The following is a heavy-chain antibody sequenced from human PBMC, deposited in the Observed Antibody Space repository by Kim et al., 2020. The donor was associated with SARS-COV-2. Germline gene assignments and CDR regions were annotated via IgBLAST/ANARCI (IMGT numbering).Heavy chain of an antibody. CDR3: ASLDVWGSNPDI. CDR2: ISLDGGKT. V-gene: IGHV3-30*03. Sequence: GGSLRLSCAASGFTFSSHAMHWVRQFPTKGLQWVAVISLDGGKTDYADSVKGRFTIARDNYKSTLYLQMVSLRPEDTAVYFCASLDVWGSNPDIWGRGT. D-gene: IGHD3-16*02. CDR1: GFTFSSHA. J-gene: IGHJ4*02.